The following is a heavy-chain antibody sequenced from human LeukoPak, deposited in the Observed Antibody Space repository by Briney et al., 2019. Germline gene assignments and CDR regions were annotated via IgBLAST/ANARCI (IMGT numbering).Heavy chain of an antibody. D-gene: IGHD2-2*02. CDR1: GGSFSGYY. J-gene: IGHJ4*02. V-gene: IGHV4-34*01. CDR3: ARVSLYCSSTSCYNDYFDY. Sequence: SETLSLTCAVDGGSFSGYYWSWIRQPPGKGLEWIGEINHSGSTNYNPSLKSRVTISVDTSKNQFSLKLSSVTAADTAVYYCARVSLYCSSTSCYNDYFDYWGQGTLVTVSS. CDR2: INHSGST.